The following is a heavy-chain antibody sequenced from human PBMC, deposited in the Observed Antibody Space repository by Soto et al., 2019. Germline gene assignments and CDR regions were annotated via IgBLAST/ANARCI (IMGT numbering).Heavy chain of an antibody. J-gene: IGHJ4*02. CDR2: IIPIFGTA. CDR3: ARSYTMVRGVFYYFDY. CDR1: GGTFSSHA. D-gene: IGHD3-10*01. V-gene: IGHV1-69*01. Sequence: QVQLVQSGAEVKKPGSSVKVSCKASGGTFSSHAISWVRQAPGQGLEWMGGIIPIFGTANYAQKFQGRVTITADESTSTAYMELSSLRSEDTAVYYCARSYTMVRGVFYYFDYWGQGTLVTVSS.